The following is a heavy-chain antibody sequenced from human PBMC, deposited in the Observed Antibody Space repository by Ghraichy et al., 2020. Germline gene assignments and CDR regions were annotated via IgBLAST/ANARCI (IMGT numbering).Heavy chain of an antibody. V-gene: IGHV3-66*01. J-gene: IGHJ4*02. CDR2: VYSGGKT. D-gene: IGHD2-21*02. CDR1: GITVSTKY. CDR3: AGGDCEGDCYFDF. Sequence: GGSLRLSCAASGITVSTKYMHWVRQAPGKGLEWVSRVYSGGKTDYADSVRDRFIISRDSSTNTLYLQMNSLRAEDTAVYYCAGGDCEGDCYFDFWVQGTLVTVSS.